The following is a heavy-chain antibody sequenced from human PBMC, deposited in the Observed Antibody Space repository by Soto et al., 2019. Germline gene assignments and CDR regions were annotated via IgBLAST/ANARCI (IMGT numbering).Heavy chain of an antibody. CDR3: AKGHGWEAAGTGGNFDY. V-gene: IGHV3-23*01. CDR1: GFTFSSYA. CDR2: ISGSGGST. J-gene: IGHJ4*02. D-gene: IGHD6-13*01. Sequence: GGSLRLSCAASGFTFSSYAMSWVRQAPGKGLEWVSAISGSGGSTYYADSVKGRFTISRDNSKNTLYLQMNSLRAEDRAVYYCAKGHGWEAAGTGGNFDYWGQGTLVTVSS.